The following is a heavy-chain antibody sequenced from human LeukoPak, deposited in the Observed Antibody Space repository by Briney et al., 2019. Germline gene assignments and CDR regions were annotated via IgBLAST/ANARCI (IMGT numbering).Heavy chain of an antibody. J-gene: IGHJ4*02. CDR3: ARDRQPHSSGWYPEFDY. Sequence: GGSLRLSCAASGFTFDVYCMGWARHPPGGGLEWVPFINWNGGSTGYADSVKGRFTISRDNAKNSLYLQMNSLRTEDTALYYCARDRQPHSSGWYPEFDYWGQGTLVTVSS. CDR1: GFTFDVYC. V-gene: IGHV3-20*04. CDR2: INWNGGST. D-gene: IGHD6-19*01.